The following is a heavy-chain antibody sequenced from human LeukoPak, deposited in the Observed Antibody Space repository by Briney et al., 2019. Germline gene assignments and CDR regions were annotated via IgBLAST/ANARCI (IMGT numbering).Heavy chain of an antibody. CDR3: AKDWIGYCSGGSCYDLDY. D-gene: IGHD2-15*01. CDR2: ISYDGSNK. J-gene: IGHJ4*02. V-gene: IGHV3-30*18. Sequence: GRSLRLSCAASGFTFSSYGMHWVRQAPGKGLDWVAVISYDGSNKYYADSVKGRFTTSRDNSKNTLYLQMNSLRAEDTAVYYCAKDWIGYCSGGSCYDLDYWGQGTLVTVSS. CDR1: GFTFSSYG.